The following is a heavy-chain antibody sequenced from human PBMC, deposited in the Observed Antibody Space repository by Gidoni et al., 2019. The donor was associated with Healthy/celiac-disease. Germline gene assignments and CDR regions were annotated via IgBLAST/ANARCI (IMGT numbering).Heavy chain of an antibody. CDR3: AGTKDIVVIPAGRPLDNWFDP. V-gene: IGHV3-21*01. CDR1: GFTFSSYS. Sequence: EVQLVESGGGLVKPGGSLRLSCAASGFTFSSYSMNWVRQAPGKGLEWVSSISSSSSYIYYADSVKGRFTISRDNAKNSLYMQMNSLRAEDTAVNYCAGTKDIVVIPAGRPLDNWFDPWGQGTLVTVSS. CDR2: ISSSSSYI. D-gene: IGHD2-2*01. J-gene: IGHJ5*02.